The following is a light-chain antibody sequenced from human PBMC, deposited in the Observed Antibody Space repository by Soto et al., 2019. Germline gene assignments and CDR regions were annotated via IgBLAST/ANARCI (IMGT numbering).Light chain of an antibody. CDR1: QSVGSSY. V-gene: IGKV3-20*01. Sequence: EIVLTQSPGTLSLSPGERATLSCRASQSVGSSYLAWYQQKPGQAPRLLMSGAPSRATGIPDRFSGSGSGTDFTLTISRLEPEDFAVYYCQQYGTSPRAFGPGTKVDIK. J-gene: IGKJ3*01. CDR3: QQYGTSPRA. CDR2: GAP.